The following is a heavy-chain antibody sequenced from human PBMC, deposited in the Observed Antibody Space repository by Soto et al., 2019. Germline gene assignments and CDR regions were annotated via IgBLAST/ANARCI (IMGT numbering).Heavy chain of an antibody. J-gene: IGHJ6*02. Sequence: GGSLRVSCTASGFTLSNFAIHWVRQAPCKGLEWVSVVSSDGTNRYYSDSVRGRFTGSRDNSKSTVYLHMNSLRAEDSAVYYCARSSRSPCLYYHGMDVWGQGTSVIVSS. V-gene: IGHV3-30*04. CDR1: GFTLSNFA. CDR2: VSSDGTNR. CDR3: ARSSRSPCLYYHGMDV. D-gene: IGHD3-3*02.